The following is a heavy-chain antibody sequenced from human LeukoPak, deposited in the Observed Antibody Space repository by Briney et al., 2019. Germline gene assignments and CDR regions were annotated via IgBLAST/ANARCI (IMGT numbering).Heavy chain of an antibody. CDR1: GFTLSSYA. Sequence: GGSLRLSCAASGFTLSSYAMSWVRQAPGKGLQWVSGISSSGGSTYYVDSVKGRFTISTDNSKNTLYLQMNSLRAEDTAVYYCAKTLGYCSGGSCYSGVIDYWGQGTLVTVSS. V-gene: IGHV3-23*01. CDR3: AKTLGYCSGGSCYSGVIDY. J-gene: IGHJ4*02. D-gene: IGHD2-15*01. CDR2: ISSSGGST.